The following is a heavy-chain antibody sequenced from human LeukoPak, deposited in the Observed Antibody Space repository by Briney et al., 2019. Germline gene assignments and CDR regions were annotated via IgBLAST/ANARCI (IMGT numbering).Heavy chain of an antibody. J-gene: IGHJ3*01. CDR1: GLIFTNYG. CDR2: ITNSGGRT. Sequence: GGSLRLSCAASGLIFTNYGMSWVRQAPGKGLEWVSAITNSGGRTYYADSVKGRFTISRDNSRNTLYLQMNSLRAEDTAVYYCARDWYNNSDAFDLWGQGTMVTVSS. D-gene: IGHD4-11*01. V-gene: IGHV3-23*01. CDR3: ARDWYNNSDAFDL.